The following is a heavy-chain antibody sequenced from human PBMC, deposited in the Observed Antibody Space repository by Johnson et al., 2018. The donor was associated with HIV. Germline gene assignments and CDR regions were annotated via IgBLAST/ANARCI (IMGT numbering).Heavy chain of an antibody. D-gene: IGHD3-16*02. CDR2: ISYDGRNK. CDR3: ATISVIPSRVNDAFDI. V-gene: IGHV3-30-3*01. Sequence: QVQLVESGGGVVQPGRSLRLSCAASGFTFSSYAMHWVRQAPGKGLEWVAVISYDGRNKYYADSVKGRFHISRDNSKNPLYLQMNSLIAEDTAVYYCATISVIPSRVNDAFDIWGQGTMVTVSS. CDR1: GFTFSSYA. J-gene: IGHJ3*02.